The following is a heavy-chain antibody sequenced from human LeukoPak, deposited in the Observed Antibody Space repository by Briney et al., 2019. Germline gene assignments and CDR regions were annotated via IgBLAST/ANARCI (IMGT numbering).Heavy chain of an antibody. D-gene: IGHD2-2*01. J-gene: IGHJ3*02. CDR3: ARVRRSSTTSGAFDI. CDR1: RGSISNYY. Sequence: ETLSLTCTVSRGSISNYYWSWVRQSPGKGLEWVGNIFDSGSTNYNPSLQSRVTISLSRSKNQFSLRMNSMTAADTAVYYCARVRRSSTTSGAFDIWGQGTMVTVSS. CDR2: IFDSGST. V-gene: IGHV4-59*12.